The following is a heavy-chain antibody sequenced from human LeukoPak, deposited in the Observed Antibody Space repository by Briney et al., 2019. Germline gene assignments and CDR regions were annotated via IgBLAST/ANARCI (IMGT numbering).Heavy chain of an antibody. V-gene: IGHV4-59*01. Sequence: SETLSLTCTVSGGSISSYYWSRIRQPPGKGLEWIGYIYYSGSTNYNPSLKSRVTISVDTSKNQFSLKLSSVTAADTAVYYCARDPGIAVAGDYYYYGMDVWGQGTTVTVSS. D-gene: IGHD6-19*01. CDR3: ARDPGIAVAGDYYYYGMDV. J-gene: IGHJ6*02. CDR2: IYYSGST. CDR1: GGSISSYY.